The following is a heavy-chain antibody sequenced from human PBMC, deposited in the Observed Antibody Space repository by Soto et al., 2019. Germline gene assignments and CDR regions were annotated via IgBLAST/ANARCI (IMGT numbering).Heavy chain of an antibody. D-gene: IGHD6-13*01. Sequence: QVQLVQSGAEVKKSGASVKVSCKASGYTFTSYDINWVRQATGQGLEWMGWMNPNSGNTGYAQKFQGRVTMTRNTSISTAYVELSSLRYEDTAVYYCARERSAAGTGWFDPWGQGTLVTVSS. CDR2: MNPNSGNT. J-gene: IGHJ5*02. CDR3: ARERSAAGTGWFDP. V-gene: IGHV1-8*01. CDR1: GYTFTSYD.